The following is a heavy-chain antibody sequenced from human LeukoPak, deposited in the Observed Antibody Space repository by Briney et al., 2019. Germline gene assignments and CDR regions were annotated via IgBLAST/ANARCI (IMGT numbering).Heavy chain of an antibody. CDR1: GFTFSSYA. CDR3: AKYPPVAGNGGYFDY. D-gene: IGHD6-19*01. J-gene: IGHJ4*02. CDR2: MSGSGGST. V-gene: IGHV3-23*01. Sequence: GGSLRLSCAASGFTFSSYAMSWVRQAPGKGLEWVSAMSGSGGSTYYADSVKGRFTISRDNSKNTLYLQMNSLRAEDTAVYYCAKYPPVAGNGGYFDYWGQGTLVTVSS.